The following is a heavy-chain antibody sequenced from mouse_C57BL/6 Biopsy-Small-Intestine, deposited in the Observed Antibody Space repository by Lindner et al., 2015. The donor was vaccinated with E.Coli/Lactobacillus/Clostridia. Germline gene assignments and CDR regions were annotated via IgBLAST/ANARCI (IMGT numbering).Heavy chain of an antibody. CDR2: IYPRSGNT. CDR3: AIYYDYDWYFDV. Sequence: VQLQESGAELARPGASVKLSCKASGYTFTSYGISWVKQGTGQGLEWIGEIYPRSGNTYYNEKFKGKATLTADKSSSTAYMELRSLTSEDSAVYFCAIYYDYDWYFDVWGTGTTVTVSS. CDR1: GYTFTSYG. D-gene: IGHD2-4*01. V-gene: IGHV1-81*01. J-gene: IGHJ1*03.